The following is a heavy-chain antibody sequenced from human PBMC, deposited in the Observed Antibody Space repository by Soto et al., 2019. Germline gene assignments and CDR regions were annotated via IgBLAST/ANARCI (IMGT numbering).Heavy chain of an antibody. Sequence: PGGSLTLSCAASGFTVSGNYMSWVRQAPGKGLEWVSVIFSGYSTYYADSVKGRFTISRDTSKNTLSLQMNSLRAADTAVYYCARGPQSAHSFFGRSFFDYWGQGILVTVSS. CDR2: IFSGYST. CDR3: ARGPQSAHSFFGRSFFDY. CDR1: GFTVSGNY. J-gene: IGHJ4*02. D-gene: IGHD3-3*02. V-gene: IGHV3-53*01.